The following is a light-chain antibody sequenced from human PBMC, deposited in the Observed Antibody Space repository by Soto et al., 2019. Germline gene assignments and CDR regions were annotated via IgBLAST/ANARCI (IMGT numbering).Light chain of an antibody. CDR2: GTS. CDR1: QSIDSSY. CDR3: QLAGT. J-gene: IGKJ3*01. Sequence: EIVLTQSPGTLSFSPGDPATLSCRARQSIDSSYVAWYQQKPGQPPSLLVYGTSTRATGIPDRFSGSGSGTDFTLSISRLEPEDFAVYFCQLAGTFGPGTKV. V-gene: IGKV3-20*01.